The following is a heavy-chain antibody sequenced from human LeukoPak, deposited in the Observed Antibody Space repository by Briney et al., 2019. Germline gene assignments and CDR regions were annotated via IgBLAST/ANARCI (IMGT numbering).Heavy chain of an antibody. CDR2: IYSGGNT. CDR3: ARRAGEYSQPYDY. J-gene: IGHJ4*02. D-gene: IGHD4-17*01. CDR1: GVTASSNS. V-gene: IGHV3-53*01. Sequence: PGAYLRLSCTVSGVTASSNSMCWVRQAPGKGLEWVSFIYSGGNTHYSDSVKGRFTISRYNSKNALYLQMISVRAEDTAVYYCARRAGEYSQPYDYWGQGTLVTVSS.